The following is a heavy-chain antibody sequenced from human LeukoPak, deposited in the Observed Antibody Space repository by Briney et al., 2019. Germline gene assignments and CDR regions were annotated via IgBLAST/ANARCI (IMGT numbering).Heavy chain of an antibody. CDR2: ISYDGSNK. D-gene: IGHD4-17*01. V-gene: IGHV3-30*04. CDR3: AKGDYGDLH. CDR1: GFTFSSYA. J-gene: IGHJ4*02. Sequence: GGSLRLSCAASGFTFSSYAMHWVRQAPGKGLEWVAVISYDGSNKYYADSVKGRFTISRDNSKNTLYLQMNSLRAEDTAVYYCAKGDYGDLHWGQGTLVTVSS.